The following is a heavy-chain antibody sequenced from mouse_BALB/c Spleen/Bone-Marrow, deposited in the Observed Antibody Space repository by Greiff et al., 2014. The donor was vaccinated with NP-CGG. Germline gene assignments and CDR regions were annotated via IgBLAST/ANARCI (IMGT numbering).Heavy chain of an antibody. V-gene: IGHV7-3*02. Sequence: EVQGVESGGGLVQPGGSLRLSCATSGFTFTDNYMTWVRQPPGKALEWLGFIRNKANGYTTEYSASVKGRFTISRDNSQSILYLQMNTLRAEDSATYYCARDSDWFAYWGQGTQVTVSA. J-gene: IGHJ3*01. CDR3: ARDSDWFAY. CDR1: GFTFTDNY. CDR2: IRNKANGYTT.